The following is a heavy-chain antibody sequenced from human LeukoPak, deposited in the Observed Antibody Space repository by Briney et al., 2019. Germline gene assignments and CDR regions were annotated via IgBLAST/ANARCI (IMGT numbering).Heavy chain of an antibody. D-gene: IGHD3-10*01. CDR2: IKQDGSEK. CDR3: AREVRGLLVLFDY. Sequence: GGSPRLSCAASGFTFSSYWMSWVRQAPGKGLEWVANIKQDGSEKYYVDSVKGRFTISRDNAKSSLYLQMNSLRAEDTAVYYCAREVRGLLVLFDYWGQGTLVTVSS. V-gene: IGHV3-7*01. CDR1: GFTFSSYW. J-gene: IGHJ4*02.